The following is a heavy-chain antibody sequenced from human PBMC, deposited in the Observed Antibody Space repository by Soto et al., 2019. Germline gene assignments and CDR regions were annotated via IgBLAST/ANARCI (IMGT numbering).Heavy chain of an antibody. CDR2: ISYDGSNK. V-gene: IGHV3-30*18. CDR1: GFTFSSYG. D-gene: IGHD6-13*01. Sequence: GGSLRLSCAASGFTFSSYGMHWVRQAPGKGLEWVAVISYDGSNKYYADSVKGRFTISRDNSKNTLYLQMNSLRAEDTAVYHCAKDYSRSYYYYGMDVWGQGTTVTVSS. CDR3: AKDYSRSYYYYGMDV. J-gene: IGHJ6*02.